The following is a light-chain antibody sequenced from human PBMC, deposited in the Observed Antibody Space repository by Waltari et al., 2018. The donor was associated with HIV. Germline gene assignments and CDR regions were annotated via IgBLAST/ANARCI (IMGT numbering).Light chain of an antibody. V-gene: IGLV1-40*01. Sequence: QSVLTQPPSVSVAPGQRVTIPCTGSSSNIGAGSDVHWFQQLPGTAPKLLIYADDNRPSGVPDRLSGSKSGTSASLAITVLQAEDEADYYCQSYDSSLSGSFVFGTGTKVTVL. J-gene: IGLJ1*01. CDR3: QSYDSSLSGSFV. CDR2: ADD. CDR1: SSNIGAGSD.